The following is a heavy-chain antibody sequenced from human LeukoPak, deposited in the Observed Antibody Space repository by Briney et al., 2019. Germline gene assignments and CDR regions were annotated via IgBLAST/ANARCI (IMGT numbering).Heavy chain of an antibody. D-gene: IGHD1-26*01. CDR3: ARSQSQSGTYRYYFAY. CDR1: GVSVGSAGYH. CDR2: MYYNENS. V-gene: IGHV4-61*08. Sequence: SETLSHTCTVSGVSVGSAGYHWTWIRQAPGKGLEWIGYMYYNENSNYNPFLKSRVTMSLDPSQNEFSLKLTSVTAADTAVYYCARSQSQSGTYRYYFAYWGQGTLVTVSS. J-gene: IGHJ4*02.